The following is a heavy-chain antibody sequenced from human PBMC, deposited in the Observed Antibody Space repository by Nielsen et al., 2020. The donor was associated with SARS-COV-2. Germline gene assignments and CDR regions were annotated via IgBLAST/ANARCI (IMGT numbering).Heavy chain of an antibody. J-gene: IGHJ3*02. Sequence: ASVKVPCKASGYTFTSYDCNWVRQATGQGLEWMGWMNPNSGNTGYAQKFQGRVTMTRNTSISTAYMELSSMRSEDTAVYYCARPRQGNDAFDIWGQGTMVTVAS. D-gene: IGHD4-23*01. CDR3: ARPRQGNDAFDI. V-gene: IGHV1-8*01. CDR2: MNPNSGNT. CDR1: GYTFTSYD.